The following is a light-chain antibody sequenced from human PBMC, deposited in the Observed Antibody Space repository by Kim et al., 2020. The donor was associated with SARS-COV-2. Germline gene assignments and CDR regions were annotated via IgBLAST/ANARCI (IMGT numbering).Light chain of an antibody. CDR1: QSVSSY. CDR2: DAS. J-gene: IGKJ2*01. V-gene: IGKV3-11*01. Sequence: PATLSWSPGERANLSCRASQSVSSYLAWYQQKPGQAPRLLIYDASNRATGIPARFSGSGSGTDFTLTISSLEPEDFAVYYCQQRGTFGQGTKLEI. CDR3: QQRGT.